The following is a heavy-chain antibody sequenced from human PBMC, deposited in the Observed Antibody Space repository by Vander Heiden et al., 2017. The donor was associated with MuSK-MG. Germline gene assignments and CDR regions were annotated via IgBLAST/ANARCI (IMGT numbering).Heavy chain of an antibody. J-gene: IGHJ2*01. CDR3: ARQIIGVYASLDWYFDL. CDR2: IYYSGST. D-gene: IGHD2-8*01. V-gene: IGHV4-39*01. CDR1: GGSISSSSYY. Sequence: QLQLQESGPGLVKPSETLSLTCTVSGGSISSSSYYWGWIRQPPGKGLEWIGSIYYSGSTYYNPSLKRRVTISVDTSKNQFSLKMSSVTAADTAVYYCARQIIGVYASLDWYFDLWGRGTLVTVSS.